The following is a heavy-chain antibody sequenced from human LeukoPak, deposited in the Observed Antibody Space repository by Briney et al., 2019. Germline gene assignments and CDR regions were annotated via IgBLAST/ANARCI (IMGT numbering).Heavy chain of an antibody. J-gene: IGHJ4*02. D-gene: IGHD5-24*01. Sequence: ASVKVSCKASGYTFTGYNMHWVRQAPGQGLEWMGWINPNTGGTDYSQKFQGRVTMTRDTSISTAYMELSSLRSDDTAAYFCATLTRYHSDGYSSRGYNDYWGQGTQVTVSS. CDR1: GYTFTGYN. CDR3: ATLTRYHSDGYSSRGYNDY. CDR2: INPNTGGT. V-gene: IGHV1-2*02.